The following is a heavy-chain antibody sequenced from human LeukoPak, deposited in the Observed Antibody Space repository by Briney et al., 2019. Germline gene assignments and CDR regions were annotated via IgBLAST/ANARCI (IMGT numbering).Heavy chain of an antibody. J-gene: IGHJ4*02. CDR1: GYSISSGYY. Sequence: SETLSLTCAVSGYSISSGYYWGWIRQPPGKGLEWIGSIYHSGSTYYNPSLKSRVTISVDTAKNQFSLKLSSVTAADTAVYYCARHVSSGSPSYYFDYWGQGTLVPVSS. D-gene: IGHD3-10*01. CDR3: ARHVSSGSPSYYFDY. CDR2: IYHSGST. V-gene: IGHV4-38-2*01.